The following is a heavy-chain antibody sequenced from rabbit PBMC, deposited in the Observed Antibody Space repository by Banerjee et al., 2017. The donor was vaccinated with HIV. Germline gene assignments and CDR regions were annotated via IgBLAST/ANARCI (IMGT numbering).Heavy chain of an antibody. V-gene: IGHV1S45*01. Sequence: QEQLVESGGGLVQPEGSLTLTCKASGFSFSNKAVMCWVRQAPGKGLEWIACINTATGKAVYATWAKGRFTFSKTSSTTVTLQMTSLTVADTATYFCARGSATMTMVITGFYLSLWGPGTLVTVS. J-gene: IGHJ4*01. CDR1: GFSFSNKAV. CDR3: ARGSATMTMVITGFYLSL. D-gene: IGHD2-1*01. CDR2: INTATGKA.